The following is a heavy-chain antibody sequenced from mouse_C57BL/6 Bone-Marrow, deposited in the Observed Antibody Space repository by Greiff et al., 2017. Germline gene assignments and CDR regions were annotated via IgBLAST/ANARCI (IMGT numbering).Heavy chain of an antibody. D-gene: IGHD1-1*01. J-gene: IGHJ3*01. CDR3: ARGILLRYY. Sequence: DVHLVESGGGLVKPGGSLKLSCAASGFTFSSYAMSWVRQTPEKRLEWVATISDGGSYTYYPANVKGRFTISRDNAKNNLYLQMRHLKSEDTAMYYVARGILLRYYRGQGTLVTVSA. CDR2: ISDGGSYT. V-gene: IGHV5-4*01. CDR1: GFTFSSYA.